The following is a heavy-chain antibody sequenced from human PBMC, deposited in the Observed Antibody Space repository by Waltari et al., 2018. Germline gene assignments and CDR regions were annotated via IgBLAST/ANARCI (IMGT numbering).Heavy chain of an antibody. J-gene: IGHJ4*02. V-gene: IGHV4-34*01. Sequence: QVQLQQWGAGLLKPSETLSLTCAVYGGTFSGYFWSWLRQPPGKGLEWIGEINHSGSTTHNPSLNSVVTMSVDTAKKQFALKMSSVTAADTAVYYCARALFGVVSLRRGNLDYWGQGTRVTVSS. D-gene: IGHD3-3*01. CDR3: ARALFGVVSLRRGNLDY. CDR1: GGTFSGYF. CDR2: INHSGST.